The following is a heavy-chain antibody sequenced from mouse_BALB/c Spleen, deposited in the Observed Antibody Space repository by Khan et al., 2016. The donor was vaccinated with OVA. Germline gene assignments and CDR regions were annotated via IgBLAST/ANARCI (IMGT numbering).Heavy chain of an antibody. CDR3: ARGGSSGPAWFAY. D-gene: IGHD3-1*01. J-gene: IGHJ3*01. CDR1: GYSITSGYF. CDR2: IRYDGDS. V-gene: IGHV3-6*02. Sequence: EVQLQESGPGLVKPSQSLSLTCSVTGYSITSGYFWNWIRQFPGNKLEWMGYIRYDGDSNYSPSLKNRPSITRDTSTNQFFLKLNSVTPEDTATYYCARGGSSGPAWFAYWGKGTLVTVSA.